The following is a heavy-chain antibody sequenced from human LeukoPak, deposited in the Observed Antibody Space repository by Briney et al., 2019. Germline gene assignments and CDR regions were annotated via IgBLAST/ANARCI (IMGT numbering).Heavy chain of an antibody. CDR1: GFTFSSYA. Sequence: GGSLRLSCAASGFTFSSYAMHWVRQAPGKGLEWVSYISSSSSTIYYADSVKGRFTISRDNAKNSLHLQMNSLRAEDTAFYYCARAVGGRFGEILGAFDLWGQGTMVTVSS. D-gene: IGHD3-10*01. J-gene: IGHJ3*01. CDR3: ARAVGGRFGEILGAFDL. V-gene: IGHV3-48*04. CDR2: ISSSSSTI.